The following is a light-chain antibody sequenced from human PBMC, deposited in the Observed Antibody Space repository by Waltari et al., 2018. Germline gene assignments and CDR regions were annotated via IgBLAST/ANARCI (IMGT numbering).Light chain of an antibody. CDR2: DDD. Sequence: YVVTQPPSVSVAPGQTARNTCGADHIGSIHVPRFQQKPGQAPVMVVYDDDARPSGIPERFSGSNSGDTATLTISRVEAGDEADYYCQFWDNSNDHPYVFGTGTKVTVL. CDR1: HIGSIH. CDR3: QFWDNSNDHPYV. J-gene: IGLJ1*01. V-gene: IGLV3-21*02.